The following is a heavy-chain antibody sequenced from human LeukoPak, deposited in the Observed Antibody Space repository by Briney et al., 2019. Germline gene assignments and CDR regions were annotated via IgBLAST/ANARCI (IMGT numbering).Heavy chain of an antibody. Sequence: GRSLRLSCAASGFTFSSYVMHWVRQAPGKGLEWVAIISYDGSNEYYADSVKGRFTISRDNSKNTLYLQTNNVRAEDTAVYYCAKDLEAWSYGYEGFDYWGQGTLVTVSS. CDR2: ISYDGSNE. D-gene: IGHD3-16*01. J-gene: IGHJ4*02. CDR1: GFTFSSYV. CDR3: AKDLEAWSYGYEGFDY. V-gene: IGHV3-30*04.